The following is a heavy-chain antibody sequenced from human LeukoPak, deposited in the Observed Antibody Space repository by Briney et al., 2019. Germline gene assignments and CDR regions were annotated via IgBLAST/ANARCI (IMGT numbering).Heavy chain of an antibody. J-gene: IGHJ2*01. CDR2: IYYSGST. V-gene: IGHV4-61*01. CDR3: ARELSYYDSSGYYNRHWYFDL. Sequence: SGTLSLTCTVSGGSVSSGRYYWSWIRQPPGKGLEWIGYIYYSGSTNYNPSLKSRVTISVDTSKNQFSPKLSSVTAADTAVYYCARELSYYDSSGYYNRHWYFDLWGRGTLVTVSS. CDR1: GGSVSSGRYY. D-gene: IGHD3-22*01.